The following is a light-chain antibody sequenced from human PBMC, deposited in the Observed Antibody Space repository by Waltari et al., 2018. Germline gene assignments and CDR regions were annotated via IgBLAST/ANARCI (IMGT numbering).Light chain of an antibody. CDR2: AAS. V-gene: IGKV1-39*01. CDR3: QQSFSTPLT. J-gene: IGKJ4*01. Sequence: IQMTQSPSTLSASVGDSVTITCRASQSIRSYLNWYQQKPGVAPKLLIYAASSLRNGVPSRFSGSGSGTDFSLTISSLQPEDFATYYCQQSFSTPLTFGGGTKVEIK. CDR1: QSIRSY.